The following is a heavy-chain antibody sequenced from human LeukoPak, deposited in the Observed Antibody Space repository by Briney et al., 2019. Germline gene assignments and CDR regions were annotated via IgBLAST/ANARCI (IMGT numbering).Heavy chain of an antibody. CDR1: GGSISSYY. J-gene: IGHJ6*03. Sequence: SETLSLTCTVSGGSISSYYWSWIRQPAGKGLEWIGRIYTSGSTNYNPSLKSRVTMSVDTSKNQFSLKLSSVSAADTAVYYCARGGRVVVIKSDYCYYYMDVWGKGTTVTVSS. CDR3: ARGGRVVVIKSDYCYYYMDV. CDR2: IYTSGST. D-gene: IGHD3-22*01. V-gene: IGHV4-4*07.